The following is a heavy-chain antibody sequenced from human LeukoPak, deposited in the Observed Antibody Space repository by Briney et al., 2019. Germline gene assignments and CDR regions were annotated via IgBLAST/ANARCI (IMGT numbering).Heavy chain of an antibody. Sequence: PVGSLRLSCAASGFTFSSYSMNWVRQAPGKGLEWVSSISSSSSYIYYADSVKGRFTISRDNAKNSLYLQMNSLRAEDTAVYYCATLPWGDAFDIWGQGTMVTVSS. CDR1: GFTFSSYS. D-gene: IGHD1-26*01. CDR3: ATLPWGDAFDI. V-gene: IGHV3-21*01. CDR2: ISSSSSYI. J-gene: IGHJ3*02.